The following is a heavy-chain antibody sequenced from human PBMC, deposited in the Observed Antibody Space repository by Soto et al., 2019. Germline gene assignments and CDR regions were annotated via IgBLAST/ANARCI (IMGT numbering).Heavy chain of an antibody. CDR2: IYHSGST. CDR3: ARDHIVVVPAATPNRGVNYDYGMDV. D-gene: IGHD2-2*01. V-gene: IGHV4-4*02. CDR1: GGSISSSNW. J-gene: IGHJ6*02. Sequence: SETLSLTCAVSGGSISSSNWWRWVRQPPGKGLEGIGEIYHSGSTNYNPSLKSRVTISVDKSKNQFSLKLSSVTAADTAVYYCARDHIVVVPAATPNRGVNYDYGMDVWGQGTTVTVS.